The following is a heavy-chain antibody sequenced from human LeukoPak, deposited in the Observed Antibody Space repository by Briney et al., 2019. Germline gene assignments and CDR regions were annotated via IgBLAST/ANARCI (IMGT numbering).Heavy chain of an antibody. CDR3: ARIGGRPGGNWFDP. CDR1: GFTFSSYS. Sequence: GGSLRLSCAASGFTFSSYSMNWVRQAPGKGLEWVSYISSSGSTIYYADSVKGRFTISRDNAKNSLYLQMNSLRAEDTAVYYCARIGGRPGGNWFDPWGQGTLVTVSS. V-gene: IGHV3-48*04. J-gene: IGHJ5*02. CDR2: ISSSGSTI. D-gene: IGHD3-16*01.